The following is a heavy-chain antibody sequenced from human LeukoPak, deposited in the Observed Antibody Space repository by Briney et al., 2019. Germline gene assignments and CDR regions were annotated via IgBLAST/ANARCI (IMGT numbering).Heavy chain of an antibody. CDR1: GGSISSSSYY. CDR3: ARLSRKWFGDRNFDY. Sequence: PSETLSLTCTVSGGSISSSSYYWGWIRQPPGKGLEWIGSIYYSGSTYYNPSLKSRVTISVDTSKNQFSLKLSSVTAADTAVYYCARLSRKWFGDRNFDYWGQGTLVTVSS. D-gene: IGHD3-10*01. V-gene: IGHV4-39*01. CDR2: IYYSGST. J-gene: IGHJ4*02.